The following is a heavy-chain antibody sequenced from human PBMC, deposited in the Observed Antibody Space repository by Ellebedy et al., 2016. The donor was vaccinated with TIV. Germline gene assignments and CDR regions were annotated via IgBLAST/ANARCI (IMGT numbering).Heavy chain of an antibody. CDR3: ARDRGAASFDP. D-gene: IGHD6-25*01. J-gene: IGHJ5*02. Sequence: MPSETLSLTCTVSGYSISSGYYWGWIRQPPGKGLDWNGSIYHSGSTYYNPSLKSRVTISVDTSKNQFFLKLSFVTAADTAVYYCARDRGAASFDPWGQGTLVTVSS. CDR1: GYSISSGYY. CDR2: IYHSGST. V-gene: IGHV4-38-2*02.